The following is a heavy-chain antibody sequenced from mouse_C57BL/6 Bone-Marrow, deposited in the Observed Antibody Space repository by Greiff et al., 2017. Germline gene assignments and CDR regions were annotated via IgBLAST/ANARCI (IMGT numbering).Heavy chain of an antibody. Sequence: QVQLQQSGAELVRPGASVTLSCKASGYTFTDYEMHWVKQTPVHGLEWIGALDPETGVTAYNQKFKGKAILTADKSSSTAYMELHSLTSEDSAVYYFTMITRYFDVWGTETTVTVSS. CDR2: LDPETGVT. D-gene: IGHD2-4*01. J-gene: IGHJ1*03. V-gene: IGHV1-15*01. CDR3: TMITRYFDV. CDR1: GYTFTDYE.